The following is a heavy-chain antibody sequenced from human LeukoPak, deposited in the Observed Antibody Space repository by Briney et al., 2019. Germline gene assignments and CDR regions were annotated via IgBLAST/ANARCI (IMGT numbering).Heavy chain of an antibody. D-gene: IGHD6-13*01. CDR3: ARGRAGLAAAGTYDY. CDR1: GYTFTSSD. V-gene: IGHV1-8*01. CDR2: INPNSGRT. Sequence: GASVRVSCKASGYTFTSSDINWVRQAAGQGLEWMGWINPNSGRTGYAQKFQGRVTMTANNSISTAYMELRNLRFDDTAVYYCARGRAGLAAAGTYDYWGQGTLITVSS. J-gene: IGHJ4*01.